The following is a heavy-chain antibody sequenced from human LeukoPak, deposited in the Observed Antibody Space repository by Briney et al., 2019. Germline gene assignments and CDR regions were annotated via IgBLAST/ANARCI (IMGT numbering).Heavy chain of an antibody. V-gene: IGHV4-39*07. J-gene: IGHJ4*02. CDR3: ARGAVVADY. Sequence: SETLSLTCTVSGGSISSSSYSWGWIRQPPGKGLEWIGEINHSGSTNYNPSLKSRVTISVDTSKNQFSLKLSSVTAADTAVYYCARGAVVADYWGQGTLVTVSS. D-gene: IGHD6-19*01. CDR1: GGSISSSSYS. CDR2: INHSGST.